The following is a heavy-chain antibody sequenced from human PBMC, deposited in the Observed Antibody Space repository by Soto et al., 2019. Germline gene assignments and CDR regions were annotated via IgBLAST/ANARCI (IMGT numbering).Heavy chain of an antibody. Sequence: PSDTLSLTCNVSGGSTYTYYWRWIRLSPGKGLEWIGYISDGASANYNPSLSGRPSISLDKSKNQVSLKLTSVSAADTDTYFCAGYCSSSICPEDNYFRLEVRAQVTTVTVSS. V-gene: IGHV4-59*07. CDR2: ISDGASA. D-gene: IGHD2-2*01. J-gene: IGHJ6*02. CDR3: AGYCSSSICPEDNYFRLEV. CDR1: GGSTYTYY.